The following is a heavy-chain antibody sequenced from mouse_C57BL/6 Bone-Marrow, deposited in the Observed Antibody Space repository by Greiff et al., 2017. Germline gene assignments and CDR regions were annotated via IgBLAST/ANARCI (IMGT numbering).Heavy chain of an antibody. V-gene: IGHV1-47*01. Sequence: VKLVESGAELVKPGASVKMSCKASGYTFTTYPMAWMKQTHGKSLEWIGNFHPYNDDTKYNEKFKGKSTLTVEKSSSTVYLELSRLTSDDSAVYYCARRSNYGGFDYWGQGTTLTVSS. CDR2: FHPYNDDT. CDR3: ARRSNYGGFDY. D-gene: IGHD2-5*01. CDR1: GYTFTTYP. J-gene: IGHJ2*01.